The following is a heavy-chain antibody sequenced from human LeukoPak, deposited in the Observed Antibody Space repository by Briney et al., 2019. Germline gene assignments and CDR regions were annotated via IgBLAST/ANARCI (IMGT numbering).Heavy chain of an antibody. J-gene: IGHJ5*02. CDR2: MNPNSGNT. Sequence: ASVTVSCKASGYTFTSYDSNWVRQPTGQGLEWMGWMNPNSGNTGYAQKFQGRVIMTRNTSISTAYMELSSLRSEDTAVYYCARGRPSSSWIQNWFDPWGQGTLVTVSS. CDR1: GYTFTSYD. D-gene: IGHD6-13*01. V-gene: IGHV1-8*01. CDR3: ARGRPSSSWIQNWFDP.